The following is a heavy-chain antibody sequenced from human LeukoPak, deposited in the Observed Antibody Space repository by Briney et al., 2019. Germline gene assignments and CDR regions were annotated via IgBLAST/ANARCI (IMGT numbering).Heavy chain of an antibody. CDR2: ISRGSTTI. V-gene: IGHV3-48*01. CDR1: GFSFSSYN. Sequence: GGSLTLSCGASGFSFSSYNMNWLRQSPGKGLEWVSSISRGSTTIYYADSVKGRFTISRDNAKNSLYLQMNSLRAEDTAVYYCARDGVEYGSGGFYFDYWGQGTLVTVSS. D-gene: IGHD3-10*01. CDR3: ARDGVEYGSGGFYFDY. J-gene: IGHJ4*02.